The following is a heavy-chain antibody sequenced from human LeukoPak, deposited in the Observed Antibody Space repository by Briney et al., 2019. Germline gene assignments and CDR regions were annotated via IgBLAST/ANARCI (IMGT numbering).Heavy chain of an antibody. D-gene: IGHD6-13*01. CDR1: GGSISTTGYY. CDR2: IYYSGST. J-gene: IGHJ4*01. V-gene: IGHV4-39*01. CDR3: ASDKGYSNNYFDY. Sequence: TSETLSLTCTVSGGSISTTGYYWAWIRQPPGKGLEWIASIYYSGSTYYNSSLKSRVTISVDTSRNQFSLKLSSVTAADTALYYCASDKGYSNNYFDYWGQGTLVTVFS.